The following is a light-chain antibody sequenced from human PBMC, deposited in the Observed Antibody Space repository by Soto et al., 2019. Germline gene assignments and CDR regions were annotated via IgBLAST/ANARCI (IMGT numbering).Light chain of an antibody. CDR3: SSYAGSNIVV. J-gene: IGLJ2*01. CDR2: EVS. CDR1: SSDVGGYNF. V-gene: IGLV2-8*01. Sequence: HSALPQPPSASGSPGQSVTISCTGTSSDVGGYNFVSWYQQHPGKAPKLMIYEVSERPSGVPDRFSGSKSGNTASLTVSGLQAEDEADYYCSSYAGSNIVVFGGGTKLTVL.